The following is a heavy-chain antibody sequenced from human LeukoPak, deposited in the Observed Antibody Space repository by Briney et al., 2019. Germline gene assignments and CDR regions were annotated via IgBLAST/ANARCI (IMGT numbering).Heavy chain of an antibody. CDR3: ARGGYYDFWSGYYSYYYFDY. D-gene: IGHD3-3*01. Sequence: GGSLRLSCAVSGFTVSSYGMTWVRQAPGKGLEWVSAFSATDGSAQYAESVKGRFTISRDNSKNSLYLQMNSLRAEDTAVYYCARGGYYDFWSGYYSYYYFDYWGQGTLVTVSS. V-gene: IGHV3-23*01. J-gene: IGHJ4*02. CDR1: GFTVSSYG. CDR2: FSATDGSA.